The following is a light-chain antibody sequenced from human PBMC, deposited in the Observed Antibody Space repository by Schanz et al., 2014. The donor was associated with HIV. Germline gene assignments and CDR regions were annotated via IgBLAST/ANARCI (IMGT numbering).Light chain of an antibody. Sequence: EAVLTQSPATLSVYPGERVTLSCSTTQIISTSLAWYQQRPGQPPRLLVYGASSRAAGIPDRFSGSGSGTDFTLTINRLEPEDFAVYYCQQYSSSPRTFGQGTKVEI. CDR2: GAS. CDR3: QQYSSSPRT. CDR1: QIISTS. V-gene: IGKV3-20*01. J-gene: IGKJ1*01.